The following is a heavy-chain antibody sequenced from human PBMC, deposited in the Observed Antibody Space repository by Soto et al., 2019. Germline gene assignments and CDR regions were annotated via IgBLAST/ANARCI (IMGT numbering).Heavy chain of an antibody. CDR2: IGGGGSST. D-gene: IGHD3-16*01. J-gene: IGHJ4*02. Sequence: GGSLRLSCAASGFTFGTYVMSWVRQAPGKGPEWVSTIGGGGSSTYYADSVKGRFTISRDNSKNTLYLQMNSLRPEDTAVYYCAKEGALGIYYFDYWGQGTLVTVSS. CDR3: AKEGALGIYYFDY. CDR1: GFTFGTYV. V-gene: IGHV3-23*01.